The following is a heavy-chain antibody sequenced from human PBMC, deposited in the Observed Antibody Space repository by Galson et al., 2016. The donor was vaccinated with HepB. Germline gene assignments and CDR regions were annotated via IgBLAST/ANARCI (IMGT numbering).Heavy chain of an antibody. CDR3: AKTGIVALRAFDI. J-gene: IGHJ3*02. Sequence: QSGAEVKKPGESLKISCQGSGYSFSTHWIAWVRQMPGKGLEWMGIIYPGDSDTRYSPSFQGHVTISADKSISAVYLQWSSLKASDTAIYYCAKTGIVALRAFDIWGQGTMVTVSS. CDR2: IYPGDSDT. CDR1: GYSFSTHW. D-gene: IGHD5-12*01. V-gene: IGHV5-51*01.